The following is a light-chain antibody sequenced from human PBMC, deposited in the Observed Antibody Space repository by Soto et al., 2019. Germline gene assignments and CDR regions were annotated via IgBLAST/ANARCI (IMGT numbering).Light chain of an antibody. CDR2: GAS. CDR3: QQYGSSET. J-gene: IGKJ1*01. Sequence: ELVLTHSAGTLSLSPGERATLSCRASQSVSSSYLAWYQQKPGQAPRLLIYGASSRATGIPDRFSGSGSGTDFTLTISRLEPEDFAVYYCQQYGSSETFGQGTKV. V-gene: IGKV3-20*01. CDR1: QSVSSSY.